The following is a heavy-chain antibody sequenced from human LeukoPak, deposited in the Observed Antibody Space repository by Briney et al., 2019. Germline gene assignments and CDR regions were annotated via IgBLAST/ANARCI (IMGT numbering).Heavy chain of an antibody. CDR3: ATLKEGYNKGSFDY. D-gene: IGHD1-1*01. J-gene: IGHJ4*02. V-gene: IGHV1-8*01. CDR2: MNPNSGNT. CDR1: GYTFTSYD. Sequence: ASVKVSCKASGYTFTSYDINWVRQPTGQGLEWMGWMNPNSGNTGYAQKLQGRVTMTRNTSISTAYMELSSLRSEDTAVYYCATLKEGYNKGSFDYWGQGTLVTVSS.